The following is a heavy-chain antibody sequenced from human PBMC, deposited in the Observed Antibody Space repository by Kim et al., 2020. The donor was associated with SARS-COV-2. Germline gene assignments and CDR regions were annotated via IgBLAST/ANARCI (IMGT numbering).Heavy chain of an antibody. D-gene: IGHD1-1*01. CDR2: LNGGGTSS. J-gene: IGHJ4*02. CDR3: ARGGVTGSLLDF. Sequence: GSLRLSCTAYGVSFTTYWMHWVRQAPGKGLVWVARLNGGGTSSTYADFVKGRFAIARDNTKDTLYLRMSSLKNEDSAVYFCARGGVTGSLLDFWGQGTLVTVSS. V-gene: IGHV3-74*03. CDR1: GVSFTTYW.